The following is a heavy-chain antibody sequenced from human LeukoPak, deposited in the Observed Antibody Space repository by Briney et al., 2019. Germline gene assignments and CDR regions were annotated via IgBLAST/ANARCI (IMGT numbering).Heavy chain of an antibody. Sequence: SETLSLTCTVSGGSISSGSYYWSCIRQPAGKGLEWIGRIYTSGSTNYNPSLKSRVTISVDTSKNQFSLKLSSVTAADTAVYYCAREGRAAAALDYWGQGTLVTVSS. CDR3: AREGRAAAALDY. J-gene: IGHJ4*02. CDR1: GGSISSGSYY. D-gene: IGHD6-13*01. CDR2: IYTSGST. V-gene: IGHV4-61*02.